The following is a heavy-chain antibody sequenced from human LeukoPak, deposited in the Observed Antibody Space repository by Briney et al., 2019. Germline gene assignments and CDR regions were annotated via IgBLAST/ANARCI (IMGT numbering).Heavy chain of an antibody. CDR3: ARGNSPMVGRYYLDL. CDR2: IYSGGSA. Sequence: GGSLRLSCAASGFSVVSYYMTWVRQAPGKGLEWVSVIYSGGSAFNTDSVKGRFTISRDGSKKTVYLQMNSLRAEDTAVYYCARGNSPMVGRYYLDLWGQGTLVTVSS. CDR1: GFSVVSYY. D-gene: IGHD4/OR15-4a*01. V-gene: IGHV3-53*01. J-gene: IGHJ4*02.